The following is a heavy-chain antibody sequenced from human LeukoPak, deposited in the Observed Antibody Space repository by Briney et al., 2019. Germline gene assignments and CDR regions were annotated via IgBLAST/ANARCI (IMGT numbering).Heavy chain of an antibody. D-gene: IGHD5-18*01. Sequence: GGSLRLSCAASGFTFDDYAMHWVRQAPGKGLEWVSGISWNSGSIGYADSVKGRFTISRDNAKNSLYLQMNSLRAEDTALYYCAKSTAMVPYFGYWGQGTLVTVSS. V-gene: IGHV3-9*01. CDR3: AKSTAMVPYFGY. J-gene: IGHJ4*02. CDR2: ISWNSGSI. CDR1: GFTFDDYA.